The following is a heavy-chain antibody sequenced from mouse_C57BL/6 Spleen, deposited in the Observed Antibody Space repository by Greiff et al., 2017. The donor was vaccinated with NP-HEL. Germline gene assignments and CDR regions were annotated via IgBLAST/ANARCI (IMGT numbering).Heavy chain of an antibody. V-gene: IGHV1-64*01. J-gene: IGHJ3*01. CDR1: GYTFTSYW. CDR3: AKTAQEDRLFAY. D-gene: IGHD3-2*02. CDR2: IHPNSGST. Sequence: QVQLQQPGAELVKPGASVKLSCKASGYTFTSYWMHWVKQRPGQGLEWIGMIHPNSGSTNYNEKFKSKATLTVDKSSSTAYMQLSSLTSEDSAVYYCAKTAQEDRLFAYWGQGTLVTVSA.